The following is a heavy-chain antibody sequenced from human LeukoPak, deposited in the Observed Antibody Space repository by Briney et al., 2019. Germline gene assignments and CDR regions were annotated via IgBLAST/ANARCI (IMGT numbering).Heavy chain of an antibody. V-gene: IGHV3-48*04. CDR1: GFTFSSYS. D-gene: IGHD3/OR15-3a*01. CDR3: GIGQSRFYP. Sequence: GGSLRLSCAASGFTFSSYSMNWVREAPGKGLEWVSYISSSSSTIYYEDSVKGRFTICRYNAKNSLYLQMNSLRAVETAVYYWGIGQSRFYPWGPGTLVTVSS. J-gene: IGHJ5*02. CDR2: ISSSSSTI.